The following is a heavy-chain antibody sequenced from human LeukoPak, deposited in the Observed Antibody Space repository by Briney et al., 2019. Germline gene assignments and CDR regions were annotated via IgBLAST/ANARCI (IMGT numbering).Heavy chain of an antibody. CDR2: IYHSGST. Sequence: PSQTLSLACAVSGGSISSGGYSWSWIRQPPGKGLEWIGYIYHSGSTYYNPSLKSRITISVDTSKNQFSLKLSSVAAADTAVYYCARVRYYDSNWFDPWGQGTLVTVSS. CDR3: ARVRYYDSNWFDP. V-gene: IGHV4-30-2*01. CDR1: GGSISSGGYS. J-gene: IGHJ5*02. D-gene: IGHD3-3*01.